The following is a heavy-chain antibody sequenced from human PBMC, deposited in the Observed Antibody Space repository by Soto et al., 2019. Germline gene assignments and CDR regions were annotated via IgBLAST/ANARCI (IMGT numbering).Heavy chain of an antibody. CDR1: GYTFTSYG. CDR2: ISAYNGNT. Sequence: QVQLVQSGAEVKKPGASVKVSCKASGYTFTSYGISWVRQAPGQGLEWMGWISAYNGNTNYAQKLQGRDTMTTDTSTSTTYMVIRRLRADDTGVYYCARESAPAKYVFWSGYAHDDYYGMDVCGQGSTVTVSS. D-gene: IGHD3-3*01. V-gene: IGHV1-18*04. J-gene: IGHJ6*02. CDR3: ARESAPAKYVFWSGYAHDDYYGMDV.